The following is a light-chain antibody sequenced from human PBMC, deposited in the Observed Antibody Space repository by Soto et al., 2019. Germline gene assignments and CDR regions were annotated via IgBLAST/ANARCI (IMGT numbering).Light chain of an antibody. CDR1: RGISSY. V-gene: IGKV1-27*01. Sequence: DIQMTQSPSSLSPSLGDRVTITCRASRGISSYVAWFQQKPGKVPKLLIYAASTLQSGVPSRFSGSGSGTEFTLTISSLQPEDVATYYCLGYDSAPTWTFGQGTKVEIK. CDR2: AAS. CDR3: LGYDSAPTWT. J-gene: IGKJ1*01.